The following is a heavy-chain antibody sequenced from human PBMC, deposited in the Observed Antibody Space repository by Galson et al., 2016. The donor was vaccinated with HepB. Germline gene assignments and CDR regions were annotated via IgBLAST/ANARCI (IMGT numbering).Heavy chain of an antibody. Sequence: GYTFNNYGFSWVRQAPGQGLEWVGWISADNDYTHYAQKLQGRVSLTTDTSTSTAYMELRSLRSDDTAVYYCARNSSGSYPFDYWGQGTLVSVSS. CDR3: ARNSSGSYPFDY. D-gene: IGHD3-22*01. CDR1: GYTFNNYG. CDR2: ISADNDYT. J-gene: IGHJ4*02. V-gene: IGHV1-18*01.